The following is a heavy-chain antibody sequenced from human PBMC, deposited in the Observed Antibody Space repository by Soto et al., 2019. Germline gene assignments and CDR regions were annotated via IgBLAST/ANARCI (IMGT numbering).Heavy chain of an antibody. J-gene: IGHJ5*02. Sequence: QVQLVQAGDELMKPGASVKVSCKASGYTFTSYDIIWVRQATGQGLEWMGWMNPSTGNTDSAEKFQGRLTMTRNTSISTVYMELSSLSFEDMAVYYCARDRIIVAGGFDPWGQGTLVTVSS. CDR3: ARDRIIVAGGFDP. CDR2: MNPSTGNT. CDR1: GYTFTSYD. D-gene: IGHD6-19*01. V-gene: IGHV1-8*01.